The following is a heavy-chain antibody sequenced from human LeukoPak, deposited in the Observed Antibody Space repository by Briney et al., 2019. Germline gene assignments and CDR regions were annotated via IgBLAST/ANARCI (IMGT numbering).Heavy chain of an antibody. CDR3: ARVRERDSNYMSYFDY. D-gene: IGHD4-11*01. CDR2: INWNGGST. Sequence: GGSLRLSCAASGFTFDDYGMSWVRQAPGKGLEWVSGINWNGGSTGYADSVKGRFTISRDNAKNSLYLQMNSLRAEDTALYYCARVRERDSNYMSYFDYWGQGTLVTVSS. CDR1: GFTFDDYG. J-gene: IGHJ4*02. V-gene: IGHV3-20*04.